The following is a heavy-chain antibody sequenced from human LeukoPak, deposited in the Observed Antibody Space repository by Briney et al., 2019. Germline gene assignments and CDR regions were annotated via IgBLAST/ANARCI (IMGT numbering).Heavy chain of an antibody. CDR1: GFTFSAYS. CDR3: ARELWAMTTVTPRENWFDP. V-gene: IGHV3-48*01. Sequence: GGSLRLSCAASGFTFSAYSMNWVRQAPGKGLEWVSYISSSGSPIYYADSVKGRFTISRDNAKNSLYLQMNSLRAEDTAVYYCARELWAMTTVTPRENWFDPWGQGTLVTVSS. CDR2: ISSSGSPI. J-gene: IGHJ5*02. D-gene: IGHD4-17*01.